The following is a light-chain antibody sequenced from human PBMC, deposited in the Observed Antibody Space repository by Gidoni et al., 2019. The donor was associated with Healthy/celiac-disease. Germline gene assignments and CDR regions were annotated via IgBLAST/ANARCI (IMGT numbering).Light chain of an antibody. CDR1: SSNIGAGYD. J-gene: IGLJ3*02. V-gene: IGLV1-40*01. Sequence: QSVLTQQPSVSGPPGQRVTISCTGSSSNIGAGYDVHWYQQLPGTAPKLLIYGNSNRPAGVPYRFSGSKSGTTASLAITGLQAEDEADYYCQSYDSSLSGGVFGGGTKLTVL. CDR2: GNS. CDR3: QSYDSSLSGGV.